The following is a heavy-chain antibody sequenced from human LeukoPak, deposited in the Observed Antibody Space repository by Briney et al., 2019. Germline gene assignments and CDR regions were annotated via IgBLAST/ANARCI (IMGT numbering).Heavy chain of an antibody. CDR1: GGSISSYY. Sequence: SETLSLTCTVSGGSISSYYWSWIRQPPGKGLEWIGYIYYSGSTNYNPSLKSRVTISVDTSKNQFSLKLSSVTAAVTAVYYCARGPCDYDFWSGYCNWFDPWGQGTLVTVSS. D-gene: IGHD3-3*01. CDR2: IYYSGST. CDR3: ARGPCDYDFWSGYCNWFDP. J-gene: IGHJ5*02. V-gene: IGHV4-59*01.